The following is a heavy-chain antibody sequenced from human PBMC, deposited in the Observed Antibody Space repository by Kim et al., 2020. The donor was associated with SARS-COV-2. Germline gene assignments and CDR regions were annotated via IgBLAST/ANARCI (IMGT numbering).Heavy chain of an antibody. CDR3: AKDLADDYGDYGPDY. J-gene: IGHJ4*02. Sequence: SVKSRFTSSRDNSKTTLYLPMNRLRAEDTAVYYCAKDLADDYGDYGPDYWGQGTLVTVSS. V-gene: IGHV3-30*02. D-gene: IGHD4-17*01.